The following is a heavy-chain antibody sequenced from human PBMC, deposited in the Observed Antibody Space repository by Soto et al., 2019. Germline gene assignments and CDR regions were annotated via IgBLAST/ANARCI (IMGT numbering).Heavy chain of an antibody. CDR1: GGSFSGYV. D-gene: IGHD3-10*01. V-gene: IGHV4-34*02. CDR2: INHSGTT. Sequence: QVQLQQWGAGLLKPSETLSLTCAVYGGSFSGYVWSRVRQPPGKGLGWIGEINHSGTTNYNPSLNSRDTISVATSKNKYSLNVNSLAAEDTAIYYRARCPLWVGESWGQGTLVTVSS. J-gene: IGHJ4*02. CDR3: ARCPLWVGES.